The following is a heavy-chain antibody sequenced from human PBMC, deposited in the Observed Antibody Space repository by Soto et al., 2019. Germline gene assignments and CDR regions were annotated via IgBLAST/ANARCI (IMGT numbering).Heavy chain of an antibody. J-gene: IGHJ3*02. CDR1: GFTFGNYA. V-gene: IGHV3-23*01. D-gene: IGHD2-15*01. CDR2: ISGGGDGT. Sequence: EVQLLESGGGLVQPGGSLRLSCAASGFTFGNYAMIWVRQAPGKGLEWVSTISGGGDGTYYADSVRGRFTISRENSRNTVYLQMNSLRAEDTAVYYCAKKGLGSLATYCSTGDCHYAFDIWGQGTMVTDSS. CDR3: AKKGLGSLATYCSTGDCHYAFDI.